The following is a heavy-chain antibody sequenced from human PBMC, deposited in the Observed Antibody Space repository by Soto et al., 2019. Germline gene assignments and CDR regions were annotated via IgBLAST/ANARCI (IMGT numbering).Heavy chain of an antibody. CDR3: AREGDSGSYYGRYYYYYGMDV. CDR1: GGTFSSYA. D-gene: IGHD1-26*01. V-gene: IGHV1-69*13. J-gene: IGHJ6*02. Sequence: GASVKVSCKASGGTFSSYAISWVRQAPGQGLEWMGGIIPIFGTANYAQKFQGRVTITADESTSTAYMELSSLRSEDTAVYYCAREGDSGSYYGRYYYYYGMDVWGQGTTVTVSS. CDR2: IIPIFGTA.